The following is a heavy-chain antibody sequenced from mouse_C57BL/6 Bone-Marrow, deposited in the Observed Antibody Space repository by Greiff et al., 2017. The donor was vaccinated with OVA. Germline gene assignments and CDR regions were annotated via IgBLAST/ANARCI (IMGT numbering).Heavy chain of an antibody. CDR1: GFTFSNYW. J-gene: IGHJ1*03. Sequence: EVHLVESGGGLVQPGGSMKLSCVASGFTFSNYWMNWVRPSPEKGLEWVAQIRLKSDNYATHYAESVKGRFTISRDDSKSSVYLQMNNLRAEDTGIYYCTGGYGSRHWYFDVWGTGTTVTVSS. V-gene: IGHV6-3*01. CDR3: TGGYGSRHWYFDV. CDR2: IRLKSDNYAT. D-gene: IGHD1-1*01.